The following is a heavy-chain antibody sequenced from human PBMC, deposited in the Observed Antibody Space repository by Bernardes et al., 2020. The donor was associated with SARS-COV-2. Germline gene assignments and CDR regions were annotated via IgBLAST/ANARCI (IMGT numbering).Heavy chain of an antibody. CDR3: AREGSSSGRAGRFDY. J-gene: IGHJ4*02. V-gene: IGHV3-30-3*01. CDR2: ISPDGNNQ. Sequence: GGSLRLSCAGFAFTLSGSPMHWVRQTPGKGLEWVAVISPDGNNQYYPETGKGRFTISRDNSKNMLYLQMNSLSAEDTAVYYCAREGSSSGRAGRFDYWGQGTLVTVSS. CDR1: AFTLSGSP. D-gene: IGHD6-25*01.